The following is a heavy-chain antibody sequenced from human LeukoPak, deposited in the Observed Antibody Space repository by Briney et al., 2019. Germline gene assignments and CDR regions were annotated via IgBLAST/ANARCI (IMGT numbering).Heavy chain of an antibody. D-gene: IGHD6-19*01. CDR1: GFTFSNYA. J-gene: IGHJ1*01. Sequence: GGSLRLSCAASGFTFSNYAMSWVRQAPGKGLEWVSAISGSGGSTYYADSVKGRFTISRDNSKNTLYLQMISLRAADTAVYYRATGTRMGIPLAGQYFQHWGQGTLVTVSS. CDR2: ISGSGGST. V-gene: IGHV3-23*01. CDR3: ATGTRMGIPLAGQYFQH.